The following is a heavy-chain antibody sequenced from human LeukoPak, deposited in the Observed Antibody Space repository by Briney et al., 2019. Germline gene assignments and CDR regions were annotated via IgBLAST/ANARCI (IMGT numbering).Heavy chain of an antibody. D-gene: IGHD3-10*01. CDR3: ARLVFGKRVIIT. CDR1: GGTFSSNA. Sequence: SVKVSCKASGGTFSSNAISWVRQAPGQGLEWMGRIIPILGIANYAQKFQGRVTITADKSTSTAYMELSSLRSEDTAVYYCARLVFGKRVIITWGQGTLVTVSS. V-gene: IGHV1-69*04. J-gene: IGHJ5*02. CDR2: IIPILGIA.